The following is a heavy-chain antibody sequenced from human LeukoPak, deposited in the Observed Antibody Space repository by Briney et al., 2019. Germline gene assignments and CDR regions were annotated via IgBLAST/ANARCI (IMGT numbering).Heavy chain of an antibody. V-gene: IGHV4-39*01. CDR3: ASTLSWYDYYYYYMDV. CDR1: GGSISSSSYY. J-gene: IGHJ6*03. Sequence: PSGTLSLTCTVSGGSISSSSYYWGWIRQPPGKGLEWIGSIYYSGSTYYNPSLKSRVTISVDTSKNQFSLKLSSVTAADTAVYYCASTLSWYDYYYYYMDVWGKGTTVTVSS. D-gene: IGHD6-13*01. CDR2: IYYSGST.